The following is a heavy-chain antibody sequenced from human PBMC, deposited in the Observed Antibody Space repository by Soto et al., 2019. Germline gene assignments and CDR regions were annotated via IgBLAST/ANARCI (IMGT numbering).Heavy chain of an antibody. J-gene: IGHJ5*02. V-gene: IGHV4-31*03. D-gene: IGHD3-3*01. CDR2: IYYSGST. CDR3: ARDQVTIFGVVIMNWFDP. CDR1: GGSISSGGYY. Sequence: SETLSLTCTVSGGSISSGGYYLSWIRQHPGKGLEWIGYIYYSGSTYYNPSLKSRVTISVDTSKNQFSLKLSSVTAADTAVYYCARDQVTIFGVVIMNWFDPWGQGTLVTVSS.